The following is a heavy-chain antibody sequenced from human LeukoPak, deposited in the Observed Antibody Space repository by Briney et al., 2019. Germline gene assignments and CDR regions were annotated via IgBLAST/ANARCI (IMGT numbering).Heavy chain of an antibody. CDR1: GFTLSTYS. CDR3: ARDEVAVPGGFY. V-gene: IGHV3-7*01. Sequence: PGGSLRLSCVASGFTLSTYSMHWVRQAPGKGLEWVANTKPDGTEKNYVDSVKGRFTISRDNAKNSLYLQMNSLRVEDTAVYYCARDEVAVPGGFYWGQGTLVTVSS. CDR2: TKPDGTEK. D-gene: IGHD2-8*02. J-gene: IGHJ4*02.